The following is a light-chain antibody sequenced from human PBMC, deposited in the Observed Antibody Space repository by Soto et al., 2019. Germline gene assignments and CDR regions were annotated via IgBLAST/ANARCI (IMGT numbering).Light chain of an antibody. CDR2: GAS. V-gene: IGKV1-5*03. J-gene: IGKJ1*01. CDR3: QQYSRLWS. Sequence: DIQMTQSPSSLSASVGDRVTITCRASESISTWLAWYQQKPGKAPKLLIYGASSLESGVPPRFSGDGSETDFTPTISSLQRDDFGTYYGQQYSRLWSFGQGTKVEIE. CDR1: ESISTW.